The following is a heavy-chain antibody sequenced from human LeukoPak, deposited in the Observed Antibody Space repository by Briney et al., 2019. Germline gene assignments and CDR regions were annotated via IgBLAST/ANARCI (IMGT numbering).Heavy chain of an antibody. J-gene: IGHJ5*02. CDR3: ARHPAAQNWFDP. CDR1: GGSISSGNYY. CDR2: VHHSGTI. Sequence: SETLSLTCIVSGGSISSGNYYWDWIRQPPGKGLEWIGNVHHSGTIYYNLSLSSRVTMNVDKSKNQFSLKLTSVTAADTAIYYCARHPAAQNWFDPWGQGALVTVSS. D-gene: IGHD6-25*01. V-gene: IGHV4-39*01.